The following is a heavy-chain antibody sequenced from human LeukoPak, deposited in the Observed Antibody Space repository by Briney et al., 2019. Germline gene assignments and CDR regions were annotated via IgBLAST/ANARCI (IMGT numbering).Heavy chain of an antibody. V-gene: IGHV3-30-3*01. CDR3: AKDPVSAKYDFWTRGDYYYYMDV. CDR2: ISYDGRNK. CDR1: GFTFSSYA. Sequence: PGGSLRLSCAASGFTFSSYAMHWVRQAPGKGLEWVAVISYDGRNKYYADSVKGRFTISRDNSKNTLYLQMNSPRAEDTAVYYCAKDPVSAKYDFWTRGDYYYYMDVWGKGTTVTVSS. J-gene: IGHJ6*03. D-gene: IGHD3-3*01.